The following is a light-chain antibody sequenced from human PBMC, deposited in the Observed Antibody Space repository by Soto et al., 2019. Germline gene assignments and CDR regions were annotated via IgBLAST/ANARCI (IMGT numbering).Light chain of an antibody. CDR2: DTS. J-gene: IGKJ1*01. CDR1: QSLANSF. Sequence: EIVLTQSPGILSLSPGERATLYCRASQSLANSFIAWYQQKPGQAPRLLIYDTSSRASGIPDRFSGSGSGTDFTLTISRLEPEDSAVYYCQQHGTKFGQGTKVDIK. V-gene: IGKV3-20*01. CDR3: QQHGTK.